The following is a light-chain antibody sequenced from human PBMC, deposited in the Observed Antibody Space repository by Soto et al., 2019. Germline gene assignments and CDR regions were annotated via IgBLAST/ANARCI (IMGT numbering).Light chain of an antibody. CDR3: SSYTSSSTLYV. J-gene: IGLJ1*01. CDR1: SSDVGGYNY. V-gene: IGLV2-14*01. CDR2: DVS. Sequence: QSALTQPASVSGSPGQSITISCTGTSSDVGGYNYVSWYQQHPGKAPKFMIYDVSNRHSGVSNRFSGSKSGNTASLTISGLQAEDEADYYCSSYTSSSTLYVFGTGTKLTVL.